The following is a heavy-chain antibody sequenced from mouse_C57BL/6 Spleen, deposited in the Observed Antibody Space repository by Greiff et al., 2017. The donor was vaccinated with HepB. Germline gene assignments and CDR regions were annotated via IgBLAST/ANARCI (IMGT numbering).Heavy chain of an antibody. Sequence: QVQLQQPGAELVKPGASVKLSCKASGYTFTSYWMHWVKQRPGQGLEWIGMIHPNSGSTNYNEKFKSKATLTVDKSSSTAYMQLSSLTSEDSAVYYCARNHYYYGSRTGAMDYWGQGTSVTVSS. CDR3: ARNHYYYGSRTGAMDY. J-gene: IGHJ4*01. CDR1: GYTFTSYW. D-gene: IGHD1-1*01. V-gene: IGHV1-64*01. CDR2: IHPNSGST.